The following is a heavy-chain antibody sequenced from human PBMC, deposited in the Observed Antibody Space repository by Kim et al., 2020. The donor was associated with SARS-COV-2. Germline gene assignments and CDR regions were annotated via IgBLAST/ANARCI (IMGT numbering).Heavy chain of an antibody. CDR3: ARWKIRFLEWPPRANYYYYRAV. D-gene: IGHD3-3*01. J-gene: IGHJ6*03. V-gene: IGHV1-18*01. Sequence: ASVKVSCKASGYTFTSYGISWVRQAPGQGLEWMGWISAYNGNTNYAQKLQGRVTMTTDTSTSTAYMELRSLRSDDTAVYYCARWKIRFLEWPPRANYYYYRAVWGKGTPVTFSS. CDR2: ISAYNGNT. CDR1: GYTFTSYG.